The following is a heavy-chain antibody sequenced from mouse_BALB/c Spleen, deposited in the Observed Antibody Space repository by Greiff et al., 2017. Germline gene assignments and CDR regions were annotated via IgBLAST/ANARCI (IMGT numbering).Heavy chain of an antibody. CDR3: ASAEIYGDDVGAWFAY. CDR1: GYTFSSYW. Sequence: QVQLQQSGAELMKPGASVKISCKASGYTFSSYWIEWVKQRPGHGLEWIGEILPGSGSTNYNEKFKGKATFTAETSSNTAYMQLSSLTSKDSAGDYWASAEIYGDDVGAWFAYWGQGTLVTVSA. V-gene: IGHV1-9*01. D-gene: IGHD2-14*01. CDR2: ILPGSGST. J-gene: IGHJ3*01.